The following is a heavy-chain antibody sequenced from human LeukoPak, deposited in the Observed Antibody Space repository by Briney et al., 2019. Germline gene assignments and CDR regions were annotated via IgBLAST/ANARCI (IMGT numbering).Heavy chain of an antibody. CDR1: GFTFDDYT. Sequence: PGGSLRLSCAASGFTFDDYTMHWVRQVPGKGLEWVSLISWDGDSTYYADSVKGRFTISRDNSKNSLYLQMNSLRTEDTAFYYCAKDPKAIYGSGSPFDYWGQGTLVTVSS. CDR3: AKDPKAIYGSGSPFDY. D-gene: IGHD3-10*01. CDR2: ISWDGDST. V-gene: IGHV3-43*01. J-gene: IGHJ4*02.